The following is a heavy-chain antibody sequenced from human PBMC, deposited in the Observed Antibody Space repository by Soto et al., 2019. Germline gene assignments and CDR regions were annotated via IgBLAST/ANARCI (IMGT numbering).Heavy chain of an antibody. CDR1: GGSISSGGYS. J-gene: IGHJ5*02. CDR3: ARGQSSSGDNWFDP. Sequence: SETLSLTCAVSGGSISSGGYSWSWIRQPPGKGLEWIGYIYHSGSTYYNPSLKSRVTISVDRSKNQFSLKLSSVTAADTAVYYCARGQSSSGDNWFDPWGQGTLVTVSS. V-gene: IGHV4-30-2*01. CDR2: IYHSGST. D-gene: IGHD6-6*01.